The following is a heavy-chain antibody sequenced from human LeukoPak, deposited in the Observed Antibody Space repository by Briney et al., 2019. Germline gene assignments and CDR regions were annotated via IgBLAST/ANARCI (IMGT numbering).Heavy chain of an antibody. J-gene: IGHJ5*02. Sequence: APVKVSCKASGYTFTSYDINWVRQATGQGLEWMGWMNPNSGNTGYAQKFQGRVTVTRNTSITTAYMELSSLRSEDTAVYYCARGHYDSSGYNWFDPWGQGTLVTVSS. CDR2: MNPNSGNT. CDR3: ARGHYDSSGYNWFDP. CDR1: GYTFTSYD. V-gene: IGHV1-8*01. D-gene: IGHD3-22*01.